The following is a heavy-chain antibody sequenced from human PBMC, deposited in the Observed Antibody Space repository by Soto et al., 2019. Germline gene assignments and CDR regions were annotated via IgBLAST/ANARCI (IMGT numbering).Heavy chain of an antibody. D-gene: IGHD1-1*01. V-gene: IGHV4-61*01. CDR3: ARERTGDPTFFDY. CDR2: IYYSGSA. CDR1: GGSVSSSNYY. Sequence: KTSGTLSLTCTVSGGSVSSSNYYWSWIRQPPGKGLEWLGYIYYSGSASYNPSLKSRITVSVDTSKNQFSLKLSSVTAADTAVYYCARERTGDPTFFDYWGQGTLVTVSS. J-gene: IGHJ4*02.